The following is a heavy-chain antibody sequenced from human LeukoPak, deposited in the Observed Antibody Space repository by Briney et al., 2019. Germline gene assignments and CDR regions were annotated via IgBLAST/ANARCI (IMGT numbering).Heavy chain of an antibody. CDR1: GGSFSGYY. Sequence: SETLSLTCAVYGGSFSGYYWSWIRQPPGKGLEWIGEINHSGSANYNPSLKSRVTISVDTFKNQFSLKLSSVTAADTAVYYCAGGYSYGYPIDYWGQGTLVTVSS. D-gene: IGHD5-18*01. J-gene: IGHJ4*02. CDR2: INHSGSA. CDR3: AGGYSYGYPIDY. V-gene: IGHV4-34*01.